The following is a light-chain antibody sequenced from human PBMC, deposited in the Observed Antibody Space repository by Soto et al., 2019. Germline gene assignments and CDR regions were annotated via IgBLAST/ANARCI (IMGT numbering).Light chain of an antibody. CDR1: SGHSNYA. Sequence: QPVLTQSPSASASLGASVKITCTLSSGHSNYAIAWHQQQPQKGPRYLMKLNRDGSHSKGDGIPHRFSGSSSGAERYLTISSLQSEDEADYYCQNWGTGIVIFGGGTKLTVL. CDR2: LNRDGSH. J-gene: IGLJ2*01. CDR3: QNWGTGIVI. V-gene: IGLV4-69*01.